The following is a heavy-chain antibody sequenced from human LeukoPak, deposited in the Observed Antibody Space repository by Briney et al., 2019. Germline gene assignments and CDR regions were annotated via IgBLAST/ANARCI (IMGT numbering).Heavy chain of an antibody. D-gene: IGHD6-13*01. CDR1: GGSFSGYY. CDR3: ARLSAAGNAFDI. J-gene: IGHJ3*02. CDR2: INHSGST. Sequence: SETLSLTCAVYGGSFSGYYWSWIRQPPGKGLEWIGEINHSGSTNYNPSLKSRVTISADTSKNQFSLKLSSVTAADTAVYYCARLSAAGNAFDIWGQGTMVTVSS. V-gene: IGHV4-34*01.